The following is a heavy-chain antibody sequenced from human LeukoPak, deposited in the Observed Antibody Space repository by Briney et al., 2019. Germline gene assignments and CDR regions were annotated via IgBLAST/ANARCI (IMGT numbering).Heavy chain of an antibody. J-gene: IGHJ4*02. CDR1: GFTFSSYA. CDR3: ARDHGGFDY. Sequence: GGSLRLSCAASGFTFSSYAMHWVRQAPGKGLEWVSSINNVGSHIYYADSVRGRFTISRDNAKNSLYLQMNSLRVEDTAVYYCARDHGGFDYWGQGTLVIVSS. V-gene: IGHV3-21*01. D-gene: IGHD5-24*01. CDR2: INNVGSHI.